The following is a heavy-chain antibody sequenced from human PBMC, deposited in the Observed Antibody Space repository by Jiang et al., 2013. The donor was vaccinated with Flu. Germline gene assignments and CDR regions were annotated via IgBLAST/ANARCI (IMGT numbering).Heavy chain of an antibody. D-gene: IGHD5-24*01. J-gene: IGHJ3*02. CDR2: LLQWEV. Sequence: GSGLVKPSQTLSLTCSVSGGSINSVGYYWSWIRQHPREGPGVDWLHLLQWEVLLQPVLQSRAIITLDTSKNHFSLTLNSVTAADTAVYYCARGGRGAVDIVGPRDNGHRLF. V-gene: IGHV4-31*03. CDR1: GGSINSVGYY. CDR3: ARGGRGAVDI.